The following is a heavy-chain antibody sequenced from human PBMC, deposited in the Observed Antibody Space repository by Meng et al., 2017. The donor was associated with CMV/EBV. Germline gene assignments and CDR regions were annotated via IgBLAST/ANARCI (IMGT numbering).Heavy chain of an antibody. CDR3: AKDPQFEILVYYYGMDV. J-gene: IGHJ6*02. D-gene: IGHD3-10*01. V-gene: IGHV3-30*02. CDR1: GFTFSSYG. Sequence: GESLKISCAASGFTFSSYGMHWVRQAPGKGLERVAFIRYDGSNKYYADSVKGRFTISRDNSKNTLYLQMNSLRAEDTAVYYCAKDPQFEILVYYYGMDVWGQGTTVTVSS. CDR2: IRYDGSNK.